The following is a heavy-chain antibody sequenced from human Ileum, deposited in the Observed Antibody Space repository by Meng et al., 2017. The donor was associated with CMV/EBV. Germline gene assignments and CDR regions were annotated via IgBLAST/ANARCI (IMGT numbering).Heavy chain of an antibody. D-gene: IGHD4-17*01. CDR3: ARDRAVKKAYYYGMDV. J-gene: IGHJ6*02. Sequence: SISSGGYYWSWIRQHPGKGLEWIGYIYYSGSTYYNPSLKSRVTISVDTSKNQFSLKLSSVTAADTAVYYCARDRAVKKAYYYGMDVWGQGTTVTVSS. CDR2: IYYSGST. V-gene: IGHV4-31*02. CDR1: SISSGGYY.